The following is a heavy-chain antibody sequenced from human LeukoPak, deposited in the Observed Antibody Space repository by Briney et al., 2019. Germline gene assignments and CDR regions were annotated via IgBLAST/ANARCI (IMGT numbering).Heavy chain of an antibody. CDR2: INPNSGGT. CDR1: GYTFTGYY. Sequence: ASVKVSCKASGYTFTGYYMHWVRQAPGQGLEWMGWINPNSGGTNYAQKFQGRGTMTRDTSISTAYMEPSRLRSDDTAVYYCARVKATTSIYYYYGMAVWGQGTTVTVSS. J-gene: IGHJ6*02. CDR3: ARVKATTSIYYYYGMAV. V-gene: IGHV1-2*02. D-gene: IGHD5-12*01.